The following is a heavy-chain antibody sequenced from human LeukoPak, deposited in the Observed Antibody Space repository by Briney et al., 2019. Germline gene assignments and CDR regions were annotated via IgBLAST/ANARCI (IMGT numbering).Heavy chain of an antibody. CDR2: INWNGGST. CDR3: ARDPYSAFDI. CDR1: GFTFDDYG. V-gene: IGHV3-20*04. D-gene: IGHD2-15*01. J-gene: IGHJ3*02. Sequence: GGSLRLSCAASGFTFDDYGMSWVGQAPGKGLEWVSVINWNGGSTAHPASVKGRFTISRDNAKTSLYLQMNSLRAEDTALYYCARDPYSAFDIWGQGTMVTVSS.